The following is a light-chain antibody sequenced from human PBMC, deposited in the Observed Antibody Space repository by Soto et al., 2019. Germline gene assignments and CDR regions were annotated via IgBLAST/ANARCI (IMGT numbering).Light chain of an antibody. CDR3: QQYDNPLFT. Sequence: DIQMTQSPSSLSASVGDRVTITCQASQDISNYLNWYQQKPGKAPKLLIYDASNLETGVPSRFSGSGSWTDFTFTISSLQPEDIATYYCQQYDNPLFTFGPGTKVDIK. CDR1: QDISNY. V-gene: IGKV1-33*01. CDR2: DAS. J-gene: IGKJ3*01.